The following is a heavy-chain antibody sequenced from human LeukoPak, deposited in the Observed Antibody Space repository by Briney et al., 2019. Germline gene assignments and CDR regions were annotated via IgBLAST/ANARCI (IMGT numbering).Heavy chain of an antibody. Sequence: GGSLRLSCAASGFTVSSSYMYWVRQAPGKGLEWVSFFYRGDSTYYAESVRGRLTISRDNSKNTLYLLMNSLIPEDTAVYYCAREVVSTPSYFDSWGQGTLVTVSS. D-gene: IGHD2-15*01. CDR1: GFTVSSSY. J-gene: IGHJ4*02. V-gene: IGHV3-53*01. CDR3: AREVVSTPSYFDS. CDR2: FYRGDST.